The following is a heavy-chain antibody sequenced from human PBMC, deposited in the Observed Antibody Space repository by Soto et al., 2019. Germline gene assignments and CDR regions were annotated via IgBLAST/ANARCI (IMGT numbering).Heavy chain of an antibody. CDR1: GGSISSGGYY. V-gene: IGHV4-31*03. J-gene: IGHJ5*02. CDR3: AGDLDCSSTRCSTGRWFGP. D-gene: IGHD2-2*01. CDR2: IYYSGST. Sequence: SETLSLTCTVSGGSISSGGYYWSWIRQHPGKGLEWIGYIYYSGSTHYNPSLKSRVTISVDTSKNQFSLKLSSVTAADTAVYYCAGDLDCSSTRCSTGRWFGPWGQGTLVTVSS.